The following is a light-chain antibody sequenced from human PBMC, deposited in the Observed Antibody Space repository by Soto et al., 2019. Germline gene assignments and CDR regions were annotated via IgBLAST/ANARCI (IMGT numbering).Light chain of an antibody. CDR2: GAS. J-gene: IGKJ5*01. Sequence: EIVMTQSPATLGVSPGKRATLSCRASQSVSINLAWYQQKPGQAPRLLIYGASTRATGIPARFSGSGSGTEFTLTISSLQSEDFAVYYCQQYNIWPPITFGQGTRLEIK. CDR1: QSVSIN. CDR3: QQYNIWPPIT. V-gene: IGKV3-15*01.